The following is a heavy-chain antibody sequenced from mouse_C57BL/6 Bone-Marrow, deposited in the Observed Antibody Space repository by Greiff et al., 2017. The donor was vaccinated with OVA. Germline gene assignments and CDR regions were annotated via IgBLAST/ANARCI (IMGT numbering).Heavy chain of an antibody. Sequence: VMLVESGAELMKPGASVKLSCKATGYTFTGYWIEWVKQRPGHGLEWIGEILPGRGSTNYNEKFKGKATFTADTSSNTAYMQLSSLTTEDSAIYYCAKGAEFWFAYWGQGTLVTVSA. CDR1: GYTFTGYW. V-gene: IGHV1-9*01. CDR3: AKGAEFWFAY. CDR2: ILPGRGST. J-gene: IGHJ3*01.